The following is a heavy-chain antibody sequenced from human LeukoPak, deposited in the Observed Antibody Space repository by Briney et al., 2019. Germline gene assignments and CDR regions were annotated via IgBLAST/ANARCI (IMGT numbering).Heavy chain of an antibody. V-gene: IGHV1-69*05. CDR1: GGTFSSYA. J-gene: IGHJ6*03. Sequence: SVKVSCKASGGTFSSYAISWVRQAPGQGLEWMGGIIPIFGTANYAQKSQGRVTITTDESTSTAYMELSSLRSEDTAVYYCARSARPNYYYYYMDVWGKGTTVTVSS. CDR3: ARSARPNYYYYYMDV. CDR2: IIPIFGTA. D-gene: IGHD4/OR15-4a*01.